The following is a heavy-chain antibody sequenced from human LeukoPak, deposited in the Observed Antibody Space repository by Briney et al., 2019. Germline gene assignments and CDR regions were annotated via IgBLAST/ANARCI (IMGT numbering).Heavy chain of an antibody. V-gene: IGHV4-30-4*08. CDR2: IYYSGST. CDR1: GGSIRSGDYY. J-gene: IGHJ4*02. Sequence: SQTLSLTCTVSGGSIRSGDYYWSWIRQPPGKGLEWLGYIYYSGSTYSNPSLKSRVSISVDTSKNQFSLKLGSVTTADTAVYYCARDRPYYDFWSGYGFDYWGQGTLVTVSS. CDR3: ARDRPYYDFWSGYGFDY. D-gene: IGHD3-3*01.